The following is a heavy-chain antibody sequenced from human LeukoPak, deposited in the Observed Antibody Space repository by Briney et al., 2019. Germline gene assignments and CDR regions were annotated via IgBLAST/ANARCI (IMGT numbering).Heavy chain of an antibody. Sequence: GGSLRLSCAASGFTFSSYAMSWVRQAPGKGLEWASAISGSGGSTYYADSVKGRFTISRDNSKNTVYLQMNSLRAEDTAVYYCAKPAQEIAVASRGGKYFDYWGQGTLVTVSS. CDR1: GFTFSSYA. D-gene: IGHD6-19*01. J-gene: IGHJ4*02. CDR3: AKPAQEIAVASRGGKYFDY. CDR2: ISGSGGST. V-gene: IGHV3-23*01.